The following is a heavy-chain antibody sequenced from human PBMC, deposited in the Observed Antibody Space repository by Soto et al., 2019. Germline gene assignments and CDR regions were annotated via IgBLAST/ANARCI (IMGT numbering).Heavy chain of an antibody. CDR3: AIDDGGDAFDI. V-gene: IGHV3-53*01. CDR2: IYSGGST. D-gene: IGHD3-10*01. J-gene: IGHJ3*02. CDR1: GFTVSSNY. Sequence: EVQLVESGGGLIQPGGSLRLSCAASGFTVSSNYMSWVRQAPGKGLEWVSVIYSGGSTYYADSVKGRFTISRDKPKNTLYLQMNSLRAEDTAVYYCAIDDGGDAFDIWGQGTMVTVSS.